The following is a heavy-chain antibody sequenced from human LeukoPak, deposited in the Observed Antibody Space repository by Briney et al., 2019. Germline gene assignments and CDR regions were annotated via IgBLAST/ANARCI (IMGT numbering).Heavy chain of an antibody. CDR3: ARGLHYDFWSGYHRPNAFDY. V-gene: IGHV4-34*01. D-gene: IGHD3-3*01. Sequence: SETLSLTCAVYGGSFSGYYWSWIRQPPGKGLGWIGEINHSGSTNYNPSLKSRVTISVDTSKNQFSLKLSSVTAADTAVYYCARGLHYDFWSGYHRPNAFDYWGQGTLVTVSS. CDR2: INHSGST. CDR1: GGSFSGYY. J-gene: IGHJ4*02.